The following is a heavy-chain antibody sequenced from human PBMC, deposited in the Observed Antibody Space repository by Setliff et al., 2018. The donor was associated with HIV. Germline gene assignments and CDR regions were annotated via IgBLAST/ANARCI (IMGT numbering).Heavy chain of an antibody. D-gene: IGHD3-3*01. CDR2: MNPNTDNT. V-gene: IGHV1-8*02. CDR1: GYTFTSYD. Sequence: GASVKVSCKASGYTFTSYDINWVRQATGQGLEWMGWMNPNTDNTNYALKFQGRVTMTRDTSTSTVYMELSSLRSEDTAVYYCARDADYDFWSGYPHYFDYWGQGTLVTVSS. CDR3: ARDADYDFWSGYPHYFDY. J-gene: IGHJ4*02.